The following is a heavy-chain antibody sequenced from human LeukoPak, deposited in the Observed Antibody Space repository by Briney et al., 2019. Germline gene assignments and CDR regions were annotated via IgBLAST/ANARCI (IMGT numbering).Heavy chain of an antibody. D-gene: IGHD6-13*01. CDR1: GGSFSGTY. CDR3: ARHAAVTRGSSEYNWFDP. CDR2: VNHSGST. V-gene: IGHV4-34*01. Sequence: SETLSLTCAVYGGSFSGTYWSWIRQPPGKGLEWIGEVNHSGSTNYNPSLKSRVTISVDASKNQLSLKLSSVTAADTAVYYCARHAAVTRGSSEYNWFDPWGQGTLVTVSS. J-gene: IGHJ5*02.